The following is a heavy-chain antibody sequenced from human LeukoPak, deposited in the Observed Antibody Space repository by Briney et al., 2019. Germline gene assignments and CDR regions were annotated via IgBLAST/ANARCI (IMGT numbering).Heavy chain of an antibody. J-gene: IGHJ4*02. CDR1: GGSISSYY. V-gene: IGHV4-59*08. D-gene: IGHD1-1*01. Sequence: SETLSLTCTVSGGSISSYYWSWIRQPPGKGLEWIGYIFYSGSTNYNPSLKSRVTISVDTSKNQFSLRLSSVTAADTAVYYCARHQSKRRVAPFDYLGQGTLVTVSS. CDR2: IFYSGST. CDR3: ARHQSKRRVAPFDY.